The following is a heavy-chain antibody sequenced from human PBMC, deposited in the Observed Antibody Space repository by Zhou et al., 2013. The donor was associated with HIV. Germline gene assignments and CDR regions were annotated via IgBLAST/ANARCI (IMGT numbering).Heavy chain of an antibody. J-gene: IGHJ4*02. CDR1: GYTFTDYY. CDR3: XTGASGSSWIFHS. Sequence: EVQLVQSGAEVKEPGATVKISCRVSGYTFTDYYIHWVQQAPGEGLAWLGLVDPEDGETLYAEKFQGRVTITADTSTDTAYMELSSLRSEDTAVYYCXTGASGSSWIFHSWGQGTLVTVSS. CDR2: VDPEDGET. D-gene: IGHD6-13*01. V-gene: IGHV1-69-2*01.